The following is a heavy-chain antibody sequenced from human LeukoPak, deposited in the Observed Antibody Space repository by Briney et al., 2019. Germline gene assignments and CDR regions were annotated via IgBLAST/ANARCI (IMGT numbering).Heavy chain of an antibody. CDR2: IYYSGST. V-gene: IGHV4-39*07. J-gene: IGHJ3*02. Sequence: SETLSLTCTVSGGSISSSSYYWGWIRQPPGKGLEWIGSIYYSGSTNYNPSLKSRVTISVDTSKNQFSLKLSSVTAADTAVYYCARVAYSGSYYPFGIWGQGTMDTVSS. CDR1: GGSISSSSYY. D-gene: IGHD1-26*01. CDR3: ARVAYSGSYYPFGI.